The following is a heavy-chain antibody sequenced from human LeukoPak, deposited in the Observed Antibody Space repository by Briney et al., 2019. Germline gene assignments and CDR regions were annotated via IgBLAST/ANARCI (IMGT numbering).Heavy chain of an antibody. J-gene: IGHJ1*01. Sequence: GRSLRLSCAASGFTFDDYAMHWVRQAPGKGLEWVSGISWNSGSIGYADSVKGRFTISRDNAKNSLYLQMNSLRAEDTAVYYCARDGVGGDNWNTPYFQHWGQGTLVTVSS. CDR3: ARDGVGGDNWNTPYFQH. D-gene: IGHD1/OR15-1a*01. V-gene: IGHV3-9*01. CDR2: ISWNSGSI. CDR1: GFTFDDYA.